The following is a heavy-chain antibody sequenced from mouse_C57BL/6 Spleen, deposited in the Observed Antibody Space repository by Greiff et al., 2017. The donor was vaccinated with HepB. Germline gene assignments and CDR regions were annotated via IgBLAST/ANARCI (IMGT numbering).Heavy chain of an antibody. V-gene: IGHV1-64*01. CDR3: AREGITTVYYYAMDY. CDR2: IHPNSGST. J-gene: IGHJ4*01. CDR1: GYTFTSYW. D-gene: IGHD2-4*01. Sequence: QVQLKESGAELVKPGASVKLSCKASGYTFTSYWMHWVKQRPGQGLEWIGMIHPNSGSTNYNEKFKSKATLTVDKSSSTAYMQLSSLTSEDSAVYYCAREGITTVYYYAMDYWGQGTSVTVSS.